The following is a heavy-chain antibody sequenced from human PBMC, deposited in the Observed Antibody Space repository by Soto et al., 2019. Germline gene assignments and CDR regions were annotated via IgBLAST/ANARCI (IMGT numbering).Heavy chain of an antibody. CDR2: ITLLFATS. CDR1: GGSFSSYA. V-gene: IGHV1-69*06. J-gene: IGHJ4*02. Sequence: SVKVSCKTSGGSFSSYAFSWVRQAPGQGLEWMGRITLLFATSESSQKFQARVTITADRSTKTVYMELRSLRFEDTAVYYCAREVRFLAQFEKANHIDYWGQGTQVTVSS. CDR3: AREVRFLAQFEKANHIDY. D-gene: IGHD3-3*01.